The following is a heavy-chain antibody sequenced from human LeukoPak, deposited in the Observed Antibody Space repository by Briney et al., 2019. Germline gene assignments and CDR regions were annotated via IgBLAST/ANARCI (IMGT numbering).Heavy chain of an antibody. J-gene: IGHJ4*02. CDR1: GGSISSGSYY. CDR3: ARGGDSSGYYYVVDY. Sequence: SETLSLTCTVSGGSISSGSYYWSWIRQPAGKGLEWIGRIYTSGSTKYNPSLKSRVSLSVDTSKNQFSLKLNSVTAADTAVYYCARGGDSSGYYYVVDYWGQGTLVAVSS. CDR2: IYTSGST. D-gene: IGHD3-22*01. V-gene: IGHV4-61*02.